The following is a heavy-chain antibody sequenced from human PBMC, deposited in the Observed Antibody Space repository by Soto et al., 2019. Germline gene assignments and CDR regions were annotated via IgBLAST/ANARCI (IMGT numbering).Heavy chain of an antibody. CDR2: IIPIFGTV. V-gene: IGHV1-69*12. CDR3: ARGNHRWLQLWYFDL. D-gene: IGHD5-12*01. Sequence: QVQLVQSGAEVKKPGSSVKVSCKASGGTFSNYPISWVRQAPGQGLEWMGGIIPIFGTVNYAQKFQGRVTITEDESTNKAYMELSSLRSEDMAVYYCARGNHRWLQLWYFDLWGRGTLVTVSS. J-gene: IGHJ2*01. CDR1: GGTFSNYP.